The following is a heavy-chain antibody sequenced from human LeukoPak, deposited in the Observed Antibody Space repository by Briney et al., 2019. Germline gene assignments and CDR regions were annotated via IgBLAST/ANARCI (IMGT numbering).Heavy chain of an antibody. CDR1: GFTFSSYA. J-gene: IGHJ4*02. Sequence: GGSLRLSCAASGFTFSSYAMSWVRQAPGKGLEWVSVIDIGVSTYYADSVKGRFTISRDNSKSTLYIQMKSLRAEDTAVYYCARAKPKNMVRGLIMRRESRYYFDYWGQGPLVTVSS. CDR3: ARAKPKNMVRGLIMRRESRYYFDY. V-gene: IGHV3-53*01. CDR2: IDIGVST. D-gene: IGHD3-10*01.